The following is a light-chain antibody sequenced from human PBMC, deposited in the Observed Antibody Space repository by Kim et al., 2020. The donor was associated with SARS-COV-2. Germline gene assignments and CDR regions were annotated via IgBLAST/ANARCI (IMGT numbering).Light chain of an antibody. CDR2: AAS. Sequence: EIVLTQSPGTLSLSPGERATLSCRASESVRSSYLAWYQQKPGQAPRLLIYAASMRATGTPDRFSGGGSGTDFTLTISRLEPEDFAVYYCHQYLSSPETFGQGTKVDIK. CDR3: HQYLSSPET. J-gene: IGKJ1*01. CDR1: ESVRSSY. V-gene: IGKV3-20*01.